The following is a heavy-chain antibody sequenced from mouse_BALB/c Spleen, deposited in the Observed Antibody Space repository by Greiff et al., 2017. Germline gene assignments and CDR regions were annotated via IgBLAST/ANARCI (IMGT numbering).Heavy chain of an antibody. V-gene: IGHV5-6-5*01. Sequence: EVQLVESGGGLVKPGGSLKLSCAASGFTFSSYAMSWVRQTPEKRLEWVASISSGGSTYYPDSVKGRFTISRDNARNILYLQMSSLRSEDTAMYYCARGFMRYFDVWGAGTTVTVSS. CDR2: ISSGGST. D-gene: IGHD1-1*01. CDR1: GFTFSSYA. J-gene: IGHJ1*01. CDR3: ARGFMRYFDV.